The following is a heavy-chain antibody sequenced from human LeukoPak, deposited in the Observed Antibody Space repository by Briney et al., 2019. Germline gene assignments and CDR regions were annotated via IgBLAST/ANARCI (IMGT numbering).Heavy chain of an antibody. D-gene: IGHD3-9*01. V-gene: IGHV3-21*01. CDR3: ARDYYDILTGLQYYFDY. Sequence: GGSLRLSCAASGFTFSNYDMNWVRQAPGKGLEWVSSISSSTTYIYYADSVKGRFTISRDNAKNSLYLQMNSLRAEDTAVYYCARDYYDILTGLQYYFDYWGQGTLVTVSS. CDR2: ISSSTTYI. CDR1: GFTFSNYD. J-gene: IGHJ4*02.